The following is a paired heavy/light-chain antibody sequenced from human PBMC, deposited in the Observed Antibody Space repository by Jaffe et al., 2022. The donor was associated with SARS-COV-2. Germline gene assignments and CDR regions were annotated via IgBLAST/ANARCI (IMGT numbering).Light chain of an antibody. J-gene: IGKJ2*01. V-gene: IGKV2-28*01. Sequence: DVVMTQSPLSLSVTPGEPASISCKSSQSLLPGDESAYVDWYLQRPGRSPQLLIYLASHRASGVPDRFSGGRSGTDFTLKISRVEAEDVGVYYCMQGLQTSFTFAQGTRVDIK. CDR2: LAS. CDR1: QSLLPGDESAY. CDR3: MQGLQTSFT.
Heavy chain of an antibody. D-gene: IGHD3-16*01. CDR1: GFIFTNYY. CDR3: ARGSPYYDKSTYNQYYYYYGMDV. Sequence: QVLVVQSGAEVREPGASVKVSCKASGFIFTNYYMHWVRQAPGQGLEWMGIINPAGGSSTYAQKFQGRVTLTRDTSTSTVYMELSSLKFDDTAVYYCARGSPYYDKSTYNQYYYYYGMDVWGHGTTVTVSS. V-gene: IGHV1-46*01. J-gene: IGHJ6*02. CDR2: INPAGGSS.